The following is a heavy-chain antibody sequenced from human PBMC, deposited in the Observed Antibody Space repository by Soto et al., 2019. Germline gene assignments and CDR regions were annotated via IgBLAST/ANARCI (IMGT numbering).Heavy chain of an antibody. J-gene: IGHJ5*02. CDR1: GYTFTSYA. V-gene: IGHV1-3*01. CDR3: AREYYDFWSGYRLNWFDP. CDR2: INAGNGNT. Sequence: ASVKVSCKASGYTFTSYAMHWVRQAPGQRLEWMGWINAGNGNTKYSPKFQGRVTITRDTSASAAYMELSSLRSEDTAVYYCAREYYDFWSGYRLNWFDPWGQGTLVTV. D-gene: IGHD3-3*01.